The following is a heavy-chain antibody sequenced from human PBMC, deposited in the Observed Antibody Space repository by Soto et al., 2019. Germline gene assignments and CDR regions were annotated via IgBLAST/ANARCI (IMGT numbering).Heavy chain of an antibody. CDR3: AREDDGGDRDYYGLDV. J-gene: IGHJ6*02. CDR1: GGSISSEYYH. CDR2: IHYSGSI. V-gene: IGHV4-30-4*08. D-gene: IGHD2-21*02. Sequence: SETLSLTCSVSGGSISSEYYHWTWIRQSPGKGLEWIGYIHYSGSILYNPSFKSRITMSVDTSNNQFSLQLSSVSAADTAVYFCAREDDGGDRDYYGLDVWGQGTTVTVS.